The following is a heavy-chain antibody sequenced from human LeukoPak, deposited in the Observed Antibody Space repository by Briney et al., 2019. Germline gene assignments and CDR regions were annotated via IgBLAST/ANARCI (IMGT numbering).Heavy chain of an antibody. J-gene: IGHJ1*01. Sequence: SGPTLVKPTQTLTLTYTFSGFSLSTSGVGVGWIRQPPGKALEWLALIYWNDDKRYSPSLKSRLTITKDTSKNQVVLTMTNMDPVNTPTYYCPHRGERPNSKYFQHWGQGTLVTVSS. D-gene: IGHD3-16*01. V-gene: IGHV2-5*01. CDR1: GFSLSTSGVG. CDR2: IYWNDDK. CDR3: PHRGERPNSKYFQH.